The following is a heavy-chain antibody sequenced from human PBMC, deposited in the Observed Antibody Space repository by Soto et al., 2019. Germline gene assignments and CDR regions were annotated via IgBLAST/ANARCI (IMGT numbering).Heavy chain of an antibody. CDR1: GYTFISRA. D-gene: IGHD1-26*01. CDR3: AREPWPNGYSGKWFDFAY. Sequence: ASVKVSCKASGYTFISRALHWVRQAPVQRLEWMGGINPDDANTKYSQNFQGRVTFTRETYATTAYMGLSSLRSEDTALYFCAREPWPNGYSGKWFDFAYWGLGTLVTFSS. J-gene: IGHJ4*02. CDR2: INPDDANT. V-gene: IGHV1-3*01.